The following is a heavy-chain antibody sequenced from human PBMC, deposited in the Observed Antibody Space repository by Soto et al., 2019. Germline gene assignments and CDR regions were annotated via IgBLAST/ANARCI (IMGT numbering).Heavy chain of an antibody. CDR2: IIPFYNTL. D-gene: IGHD6-13*01. CDR3: ASGASRWYPYGFDS. V-gene: IGHV1-69*01. J-gene: IGHJ4*02. Sequence: QAQVVQSGAEVRKPGSSVKVSCKASEGTFNSYAIAWVRQAPGQGLEWMGGIIPFYNTLNYAQKFQDRVTITADDSTNTVYMELSSLRSDDTAVYFCASGASRWYPYGFDSWAQGTLVTVSS. CDR1: EGTFNSYA.